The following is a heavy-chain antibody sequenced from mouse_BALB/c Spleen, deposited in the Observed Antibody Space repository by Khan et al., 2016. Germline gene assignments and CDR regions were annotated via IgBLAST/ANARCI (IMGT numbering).Heavy chain of an antibody. CDR2: IRSKSNNSAT. J-gene: IGHJ4*01. V-gene: IGHV10-1*02. Sequence: EVQLVESGGGLVQPKGSLKLSCAASGFTFKTYAMNWVRQAPGKGLEWIARIRSKSNNSATYYADSVKDRFTISRDDSQNMLSLQMNTLQTEDTAMYYCVRDAYYPYALDYWGQGTSVTVSS. CDR3: VRDAYYPYALDY. CDR1: GFTFKTYA. D-gene: IGHD1-1*01.